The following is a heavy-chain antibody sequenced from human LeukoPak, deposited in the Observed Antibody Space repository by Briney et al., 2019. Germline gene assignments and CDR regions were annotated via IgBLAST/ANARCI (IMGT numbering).Heavy chain of an antibody. CDR3: ARDYGTTTSCSYSDC. D-gene: IGHD2-2*01. V-gene: IGHV4-61*02. Sequence: SETLSLTCTVSGGSISSGSYYWSWIRQPAGKGLEWIGRIYTSGSTNYNPSLKSRVTISVDRYENQFSLKLSSVTAADTAVYYCARDYGTTTSCSYSDCWGQGTLVTVSS. CDR2: IYTSGST. CDR1: GGSISSGSYY. J-gene: IGHJ4*02.